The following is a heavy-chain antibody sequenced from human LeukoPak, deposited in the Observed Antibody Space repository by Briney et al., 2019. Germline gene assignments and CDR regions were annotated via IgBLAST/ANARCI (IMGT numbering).Heavy chain of an antibody. J-gene: IGHJ2*01. CDR2: FYYTGTI. Sequence: PSETLSLTCIVSDGSMSSTDHFWGWIRQPPGKELEWIGSFYYTGTIFYSPSLESRGTISIDTSKNQFSLKIRSVTAADTAVYYCARQGVVPNKAGWYFDLWGRGALVTVSS. CDR1: DGSMSSTDHF. D-gene: IGHD3-10*01. CDR3: ARQGVVPNKAGWYFDL. V-gene: IGHV4-39*01.